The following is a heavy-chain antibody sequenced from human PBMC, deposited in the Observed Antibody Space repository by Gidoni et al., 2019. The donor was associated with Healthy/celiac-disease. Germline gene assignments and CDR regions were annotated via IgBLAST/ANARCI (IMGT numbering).Heavy chain of an antibody. CDR3: ANGVGAKTMIVGVRFDY. V-gene: IGHV3-23*01. D-gene: IGHD3-22*01. J-gene: IGHJ4*02. CDR2: ISGSGGST. CDR1: GFTFSRYA. Sequence: EVQLLESGGGLVQPGGSLRLSCAASGFTFSRYAMSWVRQAPGEGLEWVSAISGSGGSTYYADSVKGRFTISRDNSKNTLYLQMNSLRAEDTAVYYCANGVGAKTMIVGVRFDYWGQGTLVTVSS.